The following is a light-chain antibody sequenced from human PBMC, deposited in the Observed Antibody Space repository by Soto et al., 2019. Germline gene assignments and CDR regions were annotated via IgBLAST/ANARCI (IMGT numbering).Light chain of an antibody. Sequence: EIVMTQSPSTLSVSPGERATLSCRASPSVTNFLAWYQRKPGQAPRLLIYGASSRATGIPDRFSGGGSGTDFTLTISRLEPEDFAVYYCQQYHNSPPTFGQGTNVDIK. CDR1: PSVTNF. CDR3: QQYHNSPPT. CDR2: GAS. J-gene: IGKJ1*01. V-gene: IGKV3-20*01.